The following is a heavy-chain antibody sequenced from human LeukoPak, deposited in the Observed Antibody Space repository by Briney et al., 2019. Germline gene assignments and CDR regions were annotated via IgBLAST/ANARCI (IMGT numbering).Heavy chain of an antibody. CDR1: GGSISSYY. CDR3: ARGLGFYDYVWGSHRYTPYYFDY. CDR2: IYYSGYT. D-gene: IGHD3-16*02. Sequence: SGTLSLTCIVSGGSISSYYWNWIRQPPGKGLEWIGYIYYSGYTNYNPSLKSRVTISVDTSKNQFSLKLSSVTAADTAVYYCARGLGFYDYVWGSHRYTPYYFDYWGQGTLVTVSS. J-gene: IGHJ4*02. V-gene: IGHV4-59*01.